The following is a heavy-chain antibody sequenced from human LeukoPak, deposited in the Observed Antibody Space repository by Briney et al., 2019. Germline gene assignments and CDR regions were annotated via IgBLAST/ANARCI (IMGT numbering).Heavy chain of an antibody. J-gene: IGHJ6*03. D-gene: IGHD3-3*01. CDR3: ARTSASHYYYMDV. CDR2: IYFVGSA. Sequence: PSETLSLTCSVSGGAIHSYYWSWIRQPPGKGLEWIGYIYFVGSANYNPSLKSRVTISLDKSRKQVSLNLNSVSAADTAVYYCARTSASHYYYMDVWGKGTAVTISS. V-gene: IGHV4-59*01. CDR1: GGAIHSYY.